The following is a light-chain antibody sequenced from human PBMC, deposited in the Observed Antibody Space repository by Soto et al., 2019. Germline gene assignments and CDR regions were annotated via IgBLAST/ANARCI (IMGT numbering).Light chain of an antibody. J-gene: IGKJ5*01. CDR1: QSVTSSY. V-gene: IGKV3-20*01. Sequence: EIVLTQSPGTLSLSPGERATLSCMASQSVTSSYLAWYQQKPGQAPRLLMYEASSRATGIPDRFSGSGSGTDFTLTISRLEAEDFAVYYCQQSSSSPITFGQGTRLEIK. CDR3: QQSSSSPIT. CDR2: EAS.